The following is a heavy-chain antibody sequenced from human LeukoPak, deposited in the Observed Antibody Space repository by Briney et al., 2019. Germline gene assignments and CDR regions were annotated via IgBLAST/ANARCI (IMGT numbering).Heavy chain of an antibody. CDR2: INPNSGGT. CDR1: GYTFTSYA. D-gene: IGHD3-16*01. Sequence: ASVKVSCKASGYTFTSYAMNWVRQAPGQGLEWMGWINPNSGGTNYAQKFQGRVTMTRDTSISTAYMELSRLRSDDTAVYYCARDFWGLNYYYYYMDVWGKGTTVTVSS. CDR3: ARDFWGLNYYYYYMDV. J-gene: IGHJ6*03. V-gene: IGHV1-2*02.